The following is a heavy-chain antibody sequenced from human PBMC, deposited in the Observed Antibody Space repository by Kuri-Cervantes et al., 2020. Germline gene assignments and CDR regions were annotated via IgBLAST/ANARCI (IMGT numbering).Heavy chain of an antibody. D-gene: IGHD2-2*01. CDR3: ARDSLDLGYCSSTICLYYDYAVAV. CDR2: IYHSGST. V-gene: IGHV4-30-2*01. Sequence: SQTLSLTCAIPGRGISSRGYSWSWIRQPPGKGLEWIGYIYHSGSTYYNPSLKSRVTISVDTSKNQFSLKLSSVTAADTAVYYCARDSLDLGYCSSTICLYYDYAVAVWGQGTMVTVSS. J-gene: IGHJ6*02. CDR1: GRGISSRGYS.